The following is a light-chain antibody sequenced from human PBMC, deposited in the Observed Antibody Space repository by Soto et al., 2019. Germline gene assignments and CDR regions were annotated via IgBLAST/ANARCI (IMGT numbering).Light chain of an antibody. Sequence: DIQMTQSPSSLSASVGDRVTITCRASQSISSYLIWYHQKPGKAPKLLIYAASSLQSGVPSRFSGNGSGTDFTLTISTLQPEDFATYYCQQSYRTPWTFGQGTKVEIK. CDR1: QSISSY. V-gene: IGKV1-39*01. CDR3: QQSYRTPWT. J-gene: IGKJ1*01. CDR2: AAS.